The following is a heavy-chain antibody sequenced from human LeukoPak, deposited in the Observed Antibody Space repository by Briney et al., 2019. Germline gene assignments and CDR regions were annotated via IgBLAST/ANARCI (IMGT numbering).Heavy chain of an antibody. CDR2: LYSDGSN. CDR3: ARLFDGSAYGAFDI. V-gene: IGHV3-66*02. CDR1: RFTVSSNY. Sequence: RGSLRLSCAASRFTVSSNYMGWVRQAPGKGLEWVSVLYSDGSNFYPDSVKGRFTISRDNSQNTLYLQLDSLRPEDTAVYYCARLFDGSAYGAFDIWGQGTMVTVSS. D-gene: IGHD3-3*01. J-gene: IGHJ3*02.